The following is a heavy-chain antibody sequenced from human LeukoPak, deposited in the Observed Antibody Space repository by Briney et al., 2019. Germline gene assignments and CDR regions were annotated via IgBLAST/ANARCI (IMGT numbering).Heavy chain of an antibody. CDR3: ARESGDFWSGYNNWFDP. J-gene: IGHJ5*02. CDR2: MNPNSGNT. D-gene: IGHD3-3*01. V-gene: IGHV1-8*01. CDR1: GYTFTSYD. Sequence: ASVKVSCKASGYTFTSYDINWVRQATGQGLEWMGWMNPNSGNTGYAQKFQGRVTVTRNTSISTAYMELSSLRSEDTAVYYCARESGDFWSGYNNWFDPWGQGTLVTVSS.